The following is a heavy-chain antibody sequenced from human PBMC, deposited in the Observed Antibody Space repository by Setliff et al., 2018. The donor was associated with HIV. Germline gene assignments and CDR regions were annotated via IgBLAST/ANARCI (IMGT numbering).Heavy chain of an antibody. D-gene: IGHD6-19*01. Sequence: PSETLSLTCTVSGGSINNYYWSWIRQSPGKGLVWIAHIYYNGNTDYNPSLKSRLSISVDTSKNQFSLKLSSVTAADTAVYYCARDEGIAVTGRGYFQHWGQGTLVTVSS. CDR3: ARDEGIAVTGRGYFQH. CDR2: IYYNGNT. V-gene: IGHV4-59*01. CDR1: GGSINNYY. J-gene: IGHJ1*01.